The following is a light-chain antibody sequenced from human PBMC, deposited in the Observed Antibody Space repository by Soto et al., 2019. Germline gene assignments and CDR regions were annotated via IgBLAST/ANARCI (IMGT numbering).Light chain of an antibody. J-gene: IGKJ5*01. Sequence: EIVMTQSPATLSVSPGERATLSCRASQSVSSNLAWYQQKPDQVPRLLIYVASTRATGVPARFSGSGSGTEFTLTISSLQSEDFAVYYCQQYNKWPHTFGQGTRLEIK. CDR3: QQYNKWPHT. CDR2: VAS. V-gene: IGKV3-15*01. CDR1: QSVSSN.